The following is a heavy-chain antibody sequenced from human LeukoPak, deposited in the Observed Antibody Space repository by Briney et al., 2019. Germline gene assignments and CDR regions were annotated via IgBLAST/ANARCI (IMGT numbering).Heavy chain of an antibody. CDR1: GGSISSYY. Sequence: SETLSLTCTVSGGSISSYYWSWIRQPPGKGLEWIGYIYYSGSTNYNPSLKSRATISVDTSKNQFSLKLSSVTAADTAVYYCARLQYQLLSNWFDPWGQGTLVTVSS. V-gene: IGHV4-59*01. J-gene: IGHJ5*02. CDR2: IYYSGST. D-gene: IGHD2-2*01. CDR3: ARLQYQLLSNWFDP.